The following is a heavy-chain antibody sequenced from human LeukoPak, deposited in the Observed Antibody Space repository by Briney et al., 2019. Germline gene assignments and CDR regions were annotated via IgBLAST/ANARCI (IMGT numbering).Heavy chain of an antibody. D-gene: IGHD6-13*01. CDR2: INTNTGNP. J-gene: IGHJ5*02. Sequence: ASAKNSCKASGYTFTSYAMNWVRQAPGQGLEWMGWINTNTGNPTYAQGFTGRFVFSLDTSVSTAYLQISSLKAEDTAVYYCARVSSSPTANWFDPWGQGTLVTVSS. V-gene: IGHV7-4-1*02. CDR3: ARVSSSPTANWFDP. CDR1: GYTFTSYA.